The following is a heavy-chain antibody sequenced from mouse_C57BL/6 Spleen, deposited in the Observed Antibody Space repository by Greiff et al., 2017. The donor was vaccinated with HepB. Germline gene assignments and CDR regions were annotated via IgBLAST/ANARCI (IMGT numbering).Heavy chain of an antibody. CDR1: GFSFYTYA. Sequence: EVQGVESGGGLVQPQGSLKLPCAASGFSFYTYAMNWVRQAPGKGLEWVARIRSKSNNYATYYADSVKDRFTISRDDSESMLYLQMNNLKTEDTAMYYCVRGGYYDYGAWFAYWGQGTLVTVAA. CDR3: VRGGYYDYGAWFAY. D-gene: IGHD2-4*01. CDR2: IRSKSNNYAT. J-gene: IGHJ3*01. V-gene: IGHV10-1*01.